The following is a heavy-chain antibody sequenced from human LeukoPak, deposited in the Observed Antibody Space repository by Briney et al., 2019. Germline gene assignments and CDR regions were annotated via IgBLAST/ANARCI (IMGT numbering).Heavy chain of an antibody. Sequence: SETLSLTCTVSGGSISSGDYYWSWIRQPPGKDLEWIGYIYYSGSTYYNPSLKSRVTISVDTSKNQFSLKLSSVTAADTAVYYCAREYYYDSSGYYHRRAFDIWGQGTMVTVSS. D-gene: IGHD3-22*01. V-gene: IGHV4-30-4*08. CDR1: GGSISSGDYY. J-gene: IGHJ3*02. CDR2: IYYSGST. CDR3: AREYYYDSSGYYHRRAFDI.